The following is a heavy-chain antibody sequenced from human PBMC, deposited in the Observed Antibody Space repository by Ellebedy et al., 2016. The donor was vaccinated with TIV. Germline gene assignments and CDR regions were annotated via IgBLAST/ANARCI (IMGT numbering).Heavy chain of an antibody. Sequence: GGSLRLSCAASGFTFSNYAMHWVRQAPGKGLEWVAVTSYDEINKYYADSVKGRFTISRDNSKNTLFLQMNSLRAEDTAVYYCAKRSAAGREAGAFDIWGQGTMVTVSS. J-gene: IGHJ3*02. CDR1: GFTFSNYA. CDR2: TSYDEINK. D-gene: IGHD6-13*01. CDR3: AKRSAAGREAGAFDI. V-gene: IGHV3-30-3*02.